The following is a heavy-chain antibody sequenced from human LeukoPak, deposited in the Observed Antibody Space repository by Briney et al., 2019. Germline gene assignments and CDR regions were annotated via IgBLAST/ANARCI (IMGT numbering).Heavy chain of an antibody. J-gene: IGHJ4*02. CDR3: AAELRFLESSDC. CDR1: VYTFPAYY. Sequence: ASVTVSFKASVYTFPAYYMHWVRQAPGQGLEWMGWINPNNGYTNYAQKFQVRITMTSDTSISTPHMELSRLRSDDTDVYYCAAELRFLESSDCWGQGTLVTVSS. V-gene: IGHV1-2*02. D-gene: IGHD3-3*01. CDR2: INPNNGYT.